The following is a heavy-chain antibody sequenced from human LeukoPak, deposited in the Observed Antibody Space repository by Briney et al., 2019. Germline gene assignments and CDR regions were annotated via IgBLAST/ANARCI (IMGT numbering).Heavy chain of an antibody. D-gene: IGHD3-10*01. Sequence: TSETLSLTCAVYGGSFSGYYWSWIRQPPGKGLEWIGEINHSGSTNYNPSLKSRVTISVDTSKNQFSLKLSSVTAADTAVYYCARHERITMVRGVTIYYYYYMDVWGKGTTVAISS. CDR3: ARHERITMVRGVTIYYYYYMDV. CDR1: GGSFSGYY. CDR2: INHSGST. V-gene: IGHV4-34*01. J-gene: IGHJ6*03.